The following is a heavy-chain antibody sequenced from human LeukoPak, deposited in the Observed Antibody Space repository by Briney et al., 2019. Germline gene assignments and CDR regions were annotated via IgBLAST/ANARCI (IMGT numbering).Heavy chain of an antibody. D-gene: IGHD3-22*01. Sequence: PSETLSLTCAVYGGSFSGYYWSWIRQPPGKGLEWIGEINHSGSTNYNPSLKSRVTISVDTSKNQFSLKLSSVTAADTAVYYCARTYYYDSSGYYLPIGYWGQGTLVTVSS. CDR2: INHSGST. V-gene: IGHV4-34*01. J-gene: IGHJ4*02. CDR3: ARTYYYDSSGYYLPIGY. CDR1: GGSFSGYY.